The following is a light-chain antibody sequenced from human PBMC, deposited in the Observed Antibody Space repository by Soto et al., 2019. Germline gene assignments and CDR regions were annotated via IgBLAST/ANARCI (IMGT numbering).Light chain of an antibody. CDR1: QSLIHSDGNTY. J-gene: IGKJ1*01. V-gene: IGKV2-30*02. CDR3: LQGTHWPWT. CDR2: EVS. Sequence: DVVMTQSPLFLPVTLGQPASISCRSSQSLIHSDGNTYLSWFQQRPGQSPRRPIYEVSDRDSGVRDRFTGSVSGTDFTLKISRVEAEDVGVYYCLQGTHWPWTFGQGTEVEIK.